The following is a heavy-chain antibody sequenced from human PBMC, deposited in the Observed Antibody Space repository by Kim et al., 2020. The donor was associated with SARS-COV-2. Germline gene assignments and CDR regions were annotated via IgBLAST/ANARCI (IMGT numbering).Heavy chain of an antibody. CDR3: ARDWRGAAAGTGYYYGMDV. V-gene: IGHV1-46*01. Sequence: ASVKVSCKASGYTFTSYYMHWVRQAPGQGLEWMGIINPSGGSTSYAQKFQGRVTMTRDTSTSTVYMELSSLRSEDTAVYYCARDWRGAAAGTGYYYGMDVWGRGTTVTVSS. CDR2: INPSGGST. J-gene: IGHJ6*02. CDR1: GYTFTSYY. D-gene: IGHD6-13*01.